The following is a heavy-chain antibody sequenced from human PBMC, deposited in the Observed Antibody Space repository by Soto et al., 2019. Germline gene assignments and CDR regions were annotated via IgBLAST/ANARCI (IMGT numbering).Heavy chain of an antibody. CDR3: ARKRGYSGYDPDFDY. V-gene: IGHV1-18*04. CDR2: ISAYNGNT. Sequence: SVKVSCKASGYTFTSYGISWVRQAPGQGLEWMGWISAYNGNTNYAQKLQGRVTMTTDTSTSTAYMELRSLRSDDTAVYYCARKRGYSGYDPDFDYWGQGTLVTGSS. J-gene: IGHJ4*02. CDR1: GYTFTSYG. D-gene: IGHD5-12*01.